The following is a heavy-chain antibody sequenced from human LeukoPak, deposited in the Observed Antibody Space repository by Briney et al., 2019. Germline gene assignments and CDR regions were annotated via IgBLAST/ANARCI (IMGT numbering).Heavy chain of an antibody. CDR2: IKSDGSST. CDR1: GFTFSTYW. Sequence: GSLRLSCGASGFTFSTYWMHWVRQAPGKGLVWVSRIKSDGSSTSYADSVKGRFTISRDNAKNTLYLQMSSLRAEDTAVYYCARDSYYYDGRGPHYYGIDVWGQGTTVTVSS. V-gene: IGHV3-74*01. D-gene: IGHD3-22*01. CDR3: ARDSYYYDGRGPHYYGIDV. J-gene: IGHJ6*02.